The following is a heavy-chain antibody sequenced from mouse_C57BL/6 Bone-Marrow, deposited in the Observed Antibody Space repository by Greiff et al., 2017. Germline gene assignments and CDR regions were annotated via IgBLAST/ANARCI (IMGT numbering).Heavy chain of an antibody. CDR1: GYTFTSYW. J-gene: IGHJ3*01. Sequence: QVQLQQPGAELVKPGASVKMSCKASGYTFTSYWITWVKQRPGQGLEWIGDIYPGSGSTNYNEKFKSKATLTVDTSSSTAYMQLSSLTSEDSAVYYCARSLYDSYYTWFAYWGQGTLVTVSA. D-gene: IGHD2-3*01. V-gene: IGHV1-55*01. CDR2: IYPGSGST. CDR3: ARSLYDSYYTWFAY.